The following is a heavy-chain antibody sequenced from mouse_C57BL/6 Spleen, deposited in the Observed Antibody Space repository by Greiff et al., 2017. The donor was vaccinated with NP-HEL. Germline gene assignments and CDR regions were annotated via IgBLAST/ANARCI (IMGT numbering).Heavy chain of an antibody. J-gene: IGHJ2*01. CDR2: IYPRDGST. V-gene: IGHV1-78*01. Sequence: VKLQESDAELVKPGASVKISCKVSGYTFTDHTIHWMTQRPEQGLEWIGYIYPRDGSTKYNEKFKGKATLTADKSSSTAYMQLNSLTSEASAVYLWARRETTVVAEASYFDYWGQGTTLTVSS. D-gene: IGHD1-1*01. CDR3: ARRETTVVAEASYFDY. CDR1: GYTFTDHT.